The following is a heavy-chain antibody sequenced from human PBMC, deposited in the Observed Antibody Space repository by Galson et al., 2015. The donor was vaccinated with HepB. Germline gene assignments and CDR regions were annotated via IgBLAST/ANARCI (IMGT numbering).Heavy chain of an antibody. D-gene: IGHD2-8*01. CDR2: IKSKTDGGTT. CDR3: TTEYCTNGVCYRR. Sequence: SLRLSCAASGFTFSNAWMSWVRQAPGKGLEWVGRIKSKTDGGTTDYAAPVKVRFTISRDDSKNTLYLQMNSLKTEDTSVYYCTTEYCTNGVCYRRWGQGTLVTVSS. V-gene: IGHV3-15*01. J-gene: IGHJ4*02. CDR1: GFTFSNAW.